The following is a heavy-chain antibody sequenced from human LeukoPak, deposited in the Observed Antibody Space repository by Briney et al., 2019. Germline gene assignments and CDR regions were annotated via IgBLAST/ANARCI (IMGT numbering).Heavy chain of an antibody. J-gene: IGHJ3*02. Sequence: PGGSLRLSCAASGFTFSSYGMHWVRQAPGKGLEWVAIIWYEADKEFYGDSVKGRFTISRDNAKNSLYLQMNSLRAEDTAVYYCARDMPYVYYDFWSGSDAFDIWGQGTMVTVSS. CDR3: ARDMPYVYYDFWSGSDAFDI. CDR2: IWYEADKE. D-gene: IGHD3-3*01. V-gene: IGHV3-33*01. CDR1: GFTFSSYG.